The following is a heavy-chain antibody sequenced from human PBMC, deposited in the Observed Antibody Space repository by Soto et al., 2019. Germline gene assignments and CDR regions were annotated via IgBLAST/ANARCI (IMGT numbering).Heavy chain of an antibody. CDR3: ARDGYDYIWGSYRPSQYMDV. Sequence: GGSLRLSCAASGFTFSSYSMNWVRQAPGKGLEWVSYISSSSSTIYYADSVKGRFTISRDNAKNSLYLQMNSLRAEDTAVYYCARDGYDYIWGSYRPSQYMDVWGKGTTVTVSS. CDR2: ISSSSSTI. D-gene: IGHD3-16*02. CDR1: GFTFSSYS. J-gene: IGHJ6*03. V-gene: IGHV3-48*01.